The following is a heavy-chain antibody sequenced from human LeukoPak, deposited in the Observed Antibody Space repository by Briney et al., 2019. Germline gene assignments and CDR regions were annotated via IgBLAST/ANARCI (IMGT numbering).Heavy chain of an antibody. CDR1: GGSISGRY. Sequence: PSETLSLTCAVSGGSISGRYWSWIRQPPGKGLEWIANWRYDGSPNYTPSLESRATISLDTSKNQFSLRLTSVTAADTAVYHCVVTQKWLAFDYWGQGILVTVSS. CDR2: WRYDGSP. D-gene: IGHD6-19*01. CDR3: VVTQKWLAFDY. V-gene: IGHV4-59*08. J-gene: IGHJ4*02.